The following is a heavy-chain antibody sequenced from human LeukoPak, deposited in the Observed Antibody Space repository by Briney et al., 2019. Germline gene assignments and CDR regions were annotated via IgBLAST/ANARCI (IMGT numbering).Heavy chain of an antibody. Sequence: GGSLRLSCAASGFIFSSYSMNWVRQAPGKGLEWVSSIISSNYIYYADSVKGRFTISRDNAKNSLYLQMNSLRAEDTAVYYCARDYSSSWDTFDFWGQGTLVTVSS. J-gene: IGHJ4*02. CDR3: ARDYSSSWDTFDF. CDR1: GFIFSSYS. V-gene: IGHV3-21*01. CDR2: IISSNYI. D-gene: IGHD6-13*01.